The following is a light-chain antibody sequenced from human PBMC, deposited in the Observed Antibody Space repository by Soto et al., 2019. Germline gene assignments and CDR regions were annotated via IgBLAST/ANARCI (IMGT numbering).Light chain of an antibody. CDR2: AAS. CDR1: QGITNY. J-gene: IGKJ3*01. V-gene: IGKV1-27*01. CDR3: QKYSSAPFT. Sequence: DIQMTQSPSSQSASVGDRVSITCRASQGITNYVAWYQQKPGTVPKLLIYAASTLQSGVPSRFSGSGFGTDFTLTISSLQPEDVATYYCQKYSSAPFTFGPGTKVDIK.